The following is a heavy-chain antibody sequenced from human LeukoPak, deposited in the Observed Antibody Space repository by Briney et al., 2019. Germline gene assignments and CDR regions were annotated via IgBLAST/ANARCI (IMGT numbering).Heavy chain of an antibody. V-gene: IGHV1-2*02. CDR2: INPNSDDT. D-gene: IGHD2-2*01. CDR3: ASGDQHHQLPY. J-gene: IGHJ4*02. Sequence: ASVTVSFKASGYTFTDYYMHWVRQAPGQGLEWMGWINPNSDDTNYAQKFQGRVTMTRDTSISTAYMELSKLRSDDTAVYYCASGDQHHQLPYWGQGTLVTVSS. CDR1: GYTFTDYY.